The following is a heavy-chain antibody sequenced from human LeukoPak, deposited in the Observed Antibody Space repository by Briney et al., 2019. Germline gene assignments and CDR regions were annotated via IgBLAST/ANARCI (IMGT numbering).Heavy chain of an antibody. CDR2: INPNSGGT. Sequence: ASVKVSCKASGYTFTAYYIHWVRQAPGHGLEWMGCINPNSGGTNYAQKFQGRVTMTRDTSISTLYMDLNSLRSDDTAVYYCARSDVLYASQGEARYFNHWGQGTLVTVSS. J-gene: IGHJ4*02. D-gene: IGHD3-16*01. CDR1: GYTFTAYY. CDR3: ARSDVLYASQGEARYFNH. V-gene: IGHV1-2*02.